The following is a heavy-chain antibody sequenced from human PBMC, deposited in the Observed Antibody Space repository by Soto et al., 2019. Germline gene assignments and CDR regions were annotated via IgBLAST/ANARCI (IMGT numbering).Heavy chain of an antibody. J-gene: IGHJ3*02. CDR3: ARRIVVVPAAPGYFAFDI. CDR2: IYYSGST. V-gene: IGHV4-31*02. Sequence: LTCTVSGGSISSGGYYWSWIRQHPGKSLEWIGYIYYSGSTNYNPSLKSRVTISVDTSKNQFSLKLSSVTAADTAVYYCARRIVVVPAAPGYFAFDIWGQGTMVTVSS. D-gene: IGHD2-2*01. CDR1: GGSISSGGYY.